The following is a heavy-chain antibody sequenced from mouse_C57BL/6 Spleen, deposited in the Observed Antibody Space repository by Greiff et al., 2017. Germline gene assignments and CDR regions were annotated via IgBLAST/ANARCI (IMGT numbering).Heavy chain of an antibody. CDR2: ISSGGSYT. CDR3: ASITTVVATRAMDY. CDR1: GFTFSSYG. D-gene: IGHD1-1*01. V-gene: IGHV5-6*02. J-gene: IGHJ4*01. Sequence: DVMLVESGGDLVKPGGSLKLSCAASGFTFSSYGMSWVRQTPDKRLEWVATISSGGSYTYYPDSVKGRFTISRDNAKNTLYLQMSSLKSEDTAMYYCASITTVVATRAMDYWGQGTSVTVSS.